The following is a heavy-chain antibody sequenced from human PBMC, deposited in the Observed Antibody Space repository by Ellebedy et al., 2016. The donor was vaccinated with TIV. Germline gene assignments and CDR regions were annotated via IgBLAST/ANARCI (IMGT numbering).Heavy chain of an antibody. V-gene: IGHV3-30-3*01. CDR2: ISYDGSNK. J-gene: IGHJ3*02. D-gene: IGHD1-26*01. CDR3: AKSADSGSYHDAFDI. CDR1: GFTFSSYA. Sequence: GGSLRLSCAASGFTFSSYAMHWVRQAPGKGLEWVAVISYDGSNKYYADSVKGRFTISRDNSKNTLYLQMNSLRAEDTAVYYCAKSADSGSYHDAFDIWGQGTMVTVSS.